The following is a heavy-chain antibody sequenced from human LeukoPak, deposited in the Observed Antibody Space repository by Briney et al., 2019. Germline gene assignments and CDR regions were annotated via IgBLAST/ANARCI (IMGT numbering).Heavy chain of an antibody. CDR2: INPNSGGT. CDR3: ARDQGDSSGWFNWIDP. CDR1: GYTFTGYY. J-gene: IGHJ5*02. D-gene: IGHD6-19*01. Sequence: ASVKVSCKASGYTFTGYYMHWVRQAPGQGLEWMGWINPNSGGTNYAQKFQGRVTMTRDTSISTAYMELSRLRSDDTAVYYCARDQGDSSGWFNWIDPWGQGTLVTVSS. V-gene: IGHV1-2*02.